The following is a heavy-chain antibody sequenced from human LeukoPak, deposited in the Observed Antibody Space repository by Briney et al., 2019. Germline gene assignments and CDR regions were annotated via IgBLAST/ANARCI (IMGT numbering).Heavy chain of an antibody. V-gene: IGHV3-30*04. J-gene: IGHJ4*02. CDR3: ARGHPHGWELYLDY. Sequence: PGRSLRLSCAASGFTSGAYAMHWVRQSPGKGLEWVALISYDGNNEWYADSVKGRFTVSRDNSKNTLYLQMNSLRVEDTAVYYCARGHPHGWELYLDYWGQGTLVTVSS. CDR1: GFTSGAYA. CDR2: ISYDGNNE. D-gene: IGHD1-26*01.